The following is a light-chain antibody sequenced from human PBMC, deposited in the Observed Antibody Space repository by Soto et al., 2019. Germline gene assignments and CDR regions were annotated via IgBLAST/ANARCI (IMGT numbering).Light chain of an antibody. CDR1: QSVLYSSNNKNY. Sequence: DIVMTQSPDSLAVSLGERATINCKSSQSVLYSSNNKNYLAWYQQKTRQPPKLLIYWASTRESGVPGRFSGSGSGTDFTLTISSLQAEDVAVYFCQQYYSTPHTFGQGTKLEIK. CDR3: QQYYSTPHT. CDR2: WAS. J-gene: IGKJ2*01. V-gene: IGKV4-1*01.